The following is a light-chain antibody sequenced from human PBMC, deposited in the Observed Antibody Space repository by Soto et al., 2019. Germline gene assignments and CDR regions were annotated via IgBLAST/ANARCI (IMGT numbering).Light chain of an antibody. CDR1: QSVFYSSTNKTY. J-gene: IGKJ4*01. CDR3: QQYYSTLALT. Sequence: DIVMTQSPDSLAVSLGERATINCKSSQSVFYSSTNKTYLAGYQQKPGQPPKLLIYWASTRESGVPDRFSGSGSGTDFTLTISSLQAEDVAVYYCQQYYSTLALTFGGGTKVEIK. CDR2: WAS. V-gene: IGKV4-1*01.